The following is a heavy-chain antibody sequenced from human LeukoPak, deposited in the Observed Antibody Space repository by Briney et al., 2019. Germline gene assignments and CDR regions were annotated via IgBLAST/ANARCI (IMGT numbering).Heavy chain of an antibody. CDR3: VKDIRRGYNFGYDQFAY. J-gene: IGHJ4*02. CDR1: GFIFSNYG. CDR2: IQYNGTNK. V-gene: IGHV3-30*02. D-gene: IGHD5-18*01. Sequence: GGSLRLSCAASGFIFSNYGMHWVRQAPGKGLEWVAFIQYNGTNKDYADSVKGRFTISRDNSKNTVSLQMNSLKPEDTSLYYCVKDIRRGYNFGYDQFAYWGQGTLVTVSS.